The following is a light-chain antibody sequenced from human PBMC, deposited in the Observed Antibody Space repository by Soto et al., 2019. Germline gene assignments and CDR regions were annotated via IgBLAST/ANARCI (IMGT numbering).Light chain of an antibody. J-gene: IGKJ5*01. CDR3: QHIYSPPHT. V-gene: IGKV1-39*01. Sequence: DIQMTHSPLSLSASVGDRVTMTCRASKRVSEYLNWYHQKPGKAPKALIYSASNLESGVPSRFSGNGSGTDFTLTISSLQPEDFGTYYCQHIYSPPHTFGQGTRLEIK. CDR1: KRVSEY. CDR2: SAS.